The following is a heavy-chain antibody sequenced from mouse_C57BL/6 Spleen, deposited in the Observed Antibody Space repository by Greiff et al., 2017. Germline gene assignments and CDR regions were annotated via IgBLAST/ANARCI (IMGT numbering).Heavy chain of an antibody. D-gene: IGHD3-1*01. CDR2: IYPRSGNT. CDR3: ALVLGD. CDR1: GYTFTSYG. Sequence: QVQLQQSGAELARPGASVKLSCKASGYTFTSYGISWVKQRTGQGLEWIGEIYPRSGNTYYNEKFKGKATLTADKSSSTAYMELRSLTSEDSSVYFCALVLGDWGQGTTLTVSS. J-gene: IGHJ2*01. V-gene: IGHV1-81*01.